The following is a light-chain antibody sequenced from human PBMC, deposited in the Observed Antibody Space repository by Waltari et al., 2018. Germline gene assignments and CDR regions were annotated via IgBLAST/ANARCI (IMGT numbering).Light chain of an antibody. CDR2: DVS. CDR1: SSDVGGYNS. Sequence: QSALTQPRSVSGSPGQSVPISCTGTSSDVGGYNSVSWYQHPPGKAPKLMISDVSKRPSGVPDRFSGSKSDNTASLTISGLQAEDEADYYCCSYAGSHTWVFGGGTKLTVL. V-gene: IGLV2-11*01. J-gene: IGLJ3*02. CDR3: CSYAGSHTWV.